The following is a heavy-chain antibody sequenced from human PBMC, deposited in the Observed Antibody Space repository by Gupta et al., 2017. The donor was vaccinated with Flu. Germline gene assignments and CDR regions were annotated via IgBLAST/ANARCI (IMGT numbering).Heavy chain of an antibody. CDR3: AKSTSTWNTYSYYHGMDV. V-gene: IGHV3-30*18. CDR1: GFKFRDFA. CDR2: VSYSGDNK. Sequence: QVQLVESGGGVVQPGGSLRLSCVASGFKFRDFAMHWVRAAPGKGLEWVAAVSYSGDNKYYVDAVRGRFTISRDNSNNMVYLQMNNLRAEDSAIYYCAKSTSTWNTYSYYHGMDVWGHGTTVSVSS. J-gene: IGHJ6*02. D-gene: IGHD1/OR15-1a*01.